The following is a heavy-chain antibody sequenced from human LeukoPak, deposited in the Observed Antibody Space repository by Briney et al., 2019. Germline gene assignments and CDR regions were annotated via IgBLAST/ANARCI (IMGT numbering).Heavy chain of an antibody. V-gene: IGHV4-59*01. Sequence: SETLSLTCTVSDGSITNYDWSWVRQPPGKGLEFIGHVHYSGTTNYNPSLRSRVTISIDTSMKHFFLKLKSVTAADTAVYYCATGYGDFRVEGRYFYSWGQGTLVTVSS. CDR2: VHYSGTT. CDR1: DGSITNYD. D-gene: IGHD4-17*01. J-gene: IGHJ4*02. CDR3: ATGYGDFRVEGRYFYS.